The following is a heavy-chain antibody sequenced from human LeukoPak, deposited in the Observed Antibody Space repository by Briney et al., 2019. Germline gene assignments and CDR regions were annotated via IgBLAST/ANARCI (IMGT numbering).Heavy chain of an antibody. CDR2: ISGSGG. D-gene: IGHD1-26*01. CDR1: GFTFSSYA. J-gene: IGHJ4*02. V-gene: IGHV3-23*01. Sequence: GGSQRLSCAASGFTFSSYAMSWVRQAPGKGLEWVSGISGSGGKYADSVKGRFTISRDNSKNTLYLQMNSLRAEDTAVYYCAKALSLAVGSYHFDYWGQGTLVTVSS. CDR3: AKALSLAVGSYHFDY.